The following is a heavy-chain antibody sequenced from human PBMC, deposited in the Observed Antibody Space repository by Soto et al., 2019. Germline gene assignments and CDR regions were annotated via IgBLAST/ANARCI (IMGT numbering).Heavy chain of an antibody. J-gene: IGHJ4*02. V-gene: IGHV3-23*01. CDR2: ITQGGDLT. D-gene: IGHD2-21*01. CDR1: GFTFSSYG. CDR3: ADDENAAIALTSFDH. Sequence: GGSLRLTCEASGFTFSSYGMGWVRQGPGKGLEWVSGITQGGDLTFYIDSVRGRLTTSKESSENTLFLLMNIPRAEVTASYYSADDENAAIALTSFDHWGPGTLVTVSS.